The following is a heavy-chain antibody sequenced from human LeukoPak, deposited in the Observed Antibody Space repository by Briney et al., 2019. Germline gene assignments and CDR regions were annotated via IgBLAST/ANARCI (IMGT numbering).Heavy chain of an antibody. CDR3: AKDLVRRRHYYDSSGYYHFDY. CDR1: GFTFSSYA. CDR2: ISGSGGST. J-gene: IGHJ4*02. V-gene: IGHV3-23*01. D-gene: IGHD3-22*01. Sequence: PGGSLRLSCAASGFTFSSYAMSWVRQAPGKGLEWVSAISGSGGSTYYADSVKGRFTISRDNSKNTLYLQMNSLRAEDTAVYYCAKDLVRRRHYYDSSGYYHFDYWGQGTLVTVSS.